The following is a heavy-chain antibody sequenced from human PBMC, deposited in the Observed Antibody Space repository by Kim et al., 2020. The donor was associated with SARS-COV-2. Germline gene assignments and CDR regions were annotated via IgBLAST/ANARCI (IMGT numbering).Heavy chain of an antibody. CDR3: ARVPNRGYFDWLLANYYGMDV. CDR1: GFTFSSYS. D-gene: IGHD3-9*01. Sequence: GGSLRLSCAASGFTFSSYSMNWVRQAPGKGLEWVSSISSSSSYIYYADSVKGRFTISRDNAKNSLYLQMNSLRAEDTAVYYCARVPNRGYFDWLLANYYGMDVWGQGTTVTVSS. J-gene: IGHJ6*02. CDR2: ISSSSSYI. V-gene: IGHV3-21*01.